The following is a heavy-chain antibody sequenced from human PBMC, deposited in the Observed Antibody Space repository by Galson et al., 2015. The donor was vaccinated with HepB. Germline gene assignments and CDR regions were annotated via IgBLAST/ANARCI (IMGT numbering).Heavy chain of an antibody. Sequence: SLRLSCAASGFTFNYYAMSWVRQAPGKGLEWVSAISGSGDRTYYADSVKGRFIISRDNSKDTVFLQMHSLGTEDAAFYYCAKGARDGYFDSRGPAGHDAFWGQGTLVTVSS. CDR3: AKGARDGYFDSRGPAGHDAF. D-gene: IGHD3-22*01. V-gene: IGHV3-23*01. CDR1: GFTFNYYA. J-gene: IGHJ4*02. CDR2: ISGSGDRT.